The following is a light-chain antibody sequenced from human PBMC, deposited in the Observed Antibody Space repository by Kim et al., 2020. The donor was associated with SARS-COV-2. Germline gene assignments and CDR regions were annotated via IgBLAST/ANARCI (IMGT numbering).Light chain of an antibody. CDR2: RAS. CDR3: QQYNSNSRT. Sequence: DIQMTQSPSTLSASVGDRVTITCRASQSVDNWLAWYQQKVGQAPKLLIYRASSLQTGVPSRFSGSGSGTEFTLTISSLQPDDFATYYCQQYNSNSRTFGQGTKVDIK. V-gene: IGKV1-5*03. CDR1: QSVDNW. J-gene: IGKJ1*01.